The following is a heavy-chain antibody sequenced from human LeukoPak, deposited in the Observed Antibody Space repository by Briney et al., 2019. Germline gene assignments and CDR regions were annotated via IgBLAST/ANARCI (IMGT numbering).Heavy chain of an antibody. CDR1: GFTFSSYS. Sequence: GGSLRLSCAASGFTFSSYSMNWVRQAPGKGLEWVSSMSSSTNYIFYADSVKGRFTISRDNAKNSLYLQLNGLRAEDTAVYYCAREYGSGSLDYWGQGTLVTVSS. J-gene: IGHJ4*02. D-gene: IGHD3-10*01. CDR3: AREYGSGSLDY. CDR2: MSSSTNYI. V-gene: IGHV3-21*01.